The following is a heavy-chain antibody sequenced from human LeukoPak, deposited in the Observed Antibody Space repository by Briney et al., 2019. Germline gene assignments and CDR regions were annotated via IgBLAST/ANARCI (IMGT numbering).Heavy chain of an antibody. Sequence: GGSLRLSCAASGFTVSSNYMSWVRQAPGKGLEWVSVIYSGGSTYYADSVRGRFTISRHNSKNTLYLQTNSLRAEDTAVYYCARDGGAAGSYYYYGMDVWGQGTTVTVSS. V-gene: IGHV3-53*04. D-gene: IGHD3-16*01. CDR1: GFTVSSNY. J-gene: IGHJ6*02. CDR2: IYSGGST. CDR3: ARDGGAAGSYYYYGMDV.